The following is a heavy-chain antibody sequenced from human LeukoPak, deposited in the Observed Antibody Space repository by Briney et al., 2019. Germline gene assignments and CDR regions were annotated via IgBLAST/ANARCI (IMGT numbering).Heavy chain of an antibody. V-gene: IGHV5-51*01. Sequence: GESLKTHRKGFGYIFTSYLIGWVRQVPGKGLEWMGIIYPGDSDTRYSPSFQGQVSISADKSISTAYLQWSSLTASDTAMYYCARRGNWNDFDYWGQGNLVTVSS. J-gene: IGHJ4*02. CDR3: ARRGNWNDFDY. D-gene: IGHD1-1*01. CDR2: IYPGDSDT. CDR1: GYIFTSYL.